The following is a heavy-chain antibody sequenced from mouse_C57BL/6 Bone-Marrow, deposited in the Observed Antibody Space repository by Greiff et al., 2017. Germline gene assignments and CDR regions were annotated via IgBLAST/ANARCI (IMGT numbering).Heavy chain of an antibody. V-gene: IGHV1-74*01. CDR2: IHPSDSDT. CDR3: EIPPLYYDYSYAMDY. J-gene: IGHJ4*01. D-gene: IGHD2-4*01. Sequence: QVQLQQPGAELVKPGASVKVSCKASGYTFTSYWMHWVKQSPGQGLEWIGRIHPSDSDTNYTQKFKGKATLTGDKTSSTAYMQLSRLTSEDSAVYYCEIPPLYYDYSYAMDYWGQGTSVTVSS. CDR1: GYTFTSYW.